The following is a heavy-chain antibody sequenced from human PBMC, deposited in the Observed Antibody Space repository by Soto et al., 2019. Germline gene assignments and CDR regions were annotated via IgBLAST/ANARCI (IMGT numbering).Heavy chain of an antibody. D-gene: IGHD3-3*01. CDR3: AKGQVEWFYNPFDY. CDR1: GFTFSNYG. CDR2: ISHDANNK. V-gene: IGHV3-30*18. J-gene: IGHJ4*02. Sequence: QVQLVESGGGVVQPGGSLRLSCAASGFTFSNYGIHWVRQPPGKGLEWVAVISHDANNKYYADSVKGRFTISRDNSRNTLYLQMSSLRAEDTAVYYCAKGQVEWFYNPFDYCGQGALVTVSS.